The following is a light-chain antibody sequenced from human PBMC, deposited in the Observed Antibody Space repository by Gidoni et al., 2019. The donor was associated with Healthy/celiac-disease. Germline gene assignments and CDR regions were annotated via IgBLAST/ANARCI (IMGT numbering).Light chain of an antibody. CDR1: QSVSSSY. J-gene: IGKJ4*01. V-gene: IGKV3-20*01. Sequence: DIVLSQSPGTLSLSPGDRATLSCRASQSVSSSYVAWYQQKPGQAPRLLIYGASSRATGIPDRFSGSGSGTDFTLTISRLEPEDFAVYYCQQYGSSPPVTFGGGTKVEIK. CDR2: GAS. CDR3: QQYGSSPPVT.